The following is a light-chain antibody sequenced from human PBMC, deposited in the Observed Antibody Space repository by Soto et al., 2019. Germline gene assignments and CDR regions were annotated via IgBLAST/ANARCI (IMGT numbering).Light chain of an antibody. CDR1: QTVNSDY. CDR2: GAS. Sequence: EIVLTQSPGTLSLSLGERATLSCRASQTVNSDYLSWYQQRPGQAPSLLIYGASIRAAGMPDRFSGSGSWTDFTLSIIRREPEDYSVSHYHHFGRSALFTFGPGTKVEIK. CDR3: HHFGRSALFT. J-gene: IGKJ3*01. V-gene: IGKV3-20*01.